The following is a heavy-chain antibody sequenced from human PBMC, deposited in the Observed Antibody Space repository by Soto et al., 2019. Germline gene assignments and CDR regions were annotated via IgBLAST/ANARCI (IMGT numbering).Heavy chain of an antibody. CDR3: ARSGASFGVVIWGYY. CDR1: GGSISTFY. D-gene: IGHD3-3*01. CDR2: IYDSGST. J-gene: IGHJ4*02. Sequence: SETLSLTCTVSGGSISTFYWSWIRQSPGKGLEWIGYIYDSGSTNYNPSLKSRVTMSLDTSKNQLSLNLSSVTAADTAVYYCARSGASFGVVIWGYYWGQGTLVTVSS. V-gene: IGHV4-59*01.